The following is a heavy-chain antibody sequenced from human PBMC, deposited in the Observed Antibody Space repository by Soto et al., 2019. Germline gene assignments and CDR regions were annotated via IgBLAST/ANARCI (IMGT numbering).Heavy chain of an antibody. J-gene: IGHJ3*02. CDR1: GFTFTSSA. CDR2: IVVGSGNT. D-gene: IGHD3-22*01. Sequence: XVKVSCKASGFTFTSSAMQWVRQARGQRLEWIGWIVVGSGNTNYAQKFQGRVTMTEDTSTDTAYMELSSLRSEDTAVYYCATRAPSGYYPYDAFDIWGQGTMVTVSS. V-gene: IGHV1-58*02. CDR3: ATRAPSGYYPYDAFDI.